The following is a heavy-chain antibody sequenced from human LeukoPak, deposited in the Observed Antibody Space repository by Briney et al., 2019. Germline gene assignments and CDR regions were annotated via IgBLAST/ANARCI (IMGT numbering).Heavy chain of an antibody. CDR3: ARGGGYCGGDCYGIDY. D-gene: IGHD2-21*01. V-gene: IGHV3-21*01. J-gene: IGHJ4*02. CDR1: GFTFSSYS. CDR2: ISGSSSYI. Sequence: GGSLRLSCAASGFTFSSYSMKWVRQAPGKGLEWVSSISGSSSYIYYADSVQGRFTISRDNAKNSLYLHMNSLRVEDTAVYYCARGGGYCGGDCYGIDYWGQGTLVTVSS.